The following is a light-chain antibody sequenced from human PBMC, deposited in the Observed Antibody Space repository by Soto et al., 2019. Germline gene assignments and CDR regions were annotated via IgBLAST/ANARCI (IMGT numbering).Light chain of an antibody. Sequence: QSVLTQPPSASGTPGQRVTISCSESSSNIGSNTVNWYQQHPGTAPKLLIYSNNQRPSGVPDRFSGSKSGTSASLAISGLQSEDEADYYCAAWDDSLNGWVFGGGTKLTVL. CDR1: SSNIGSNT. CDR2: SNN. J-gene: IGLJ3*02. V-gene: IGLV1-44*01. CDR3: AAWDDSLNGWV.